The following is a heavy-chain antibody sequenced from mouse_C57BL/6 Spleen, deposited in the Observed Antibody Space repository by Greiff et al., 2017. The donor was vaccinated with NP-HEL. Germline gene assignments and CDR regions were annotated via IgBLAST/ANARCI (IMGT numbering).Heavy chain of an antibody. V-gene: IGHV5-9-1*02. J-gene: IGHJ4*01. CDR1: GFTFSSYA. Sequence: DVQLVESGEGLVKPGGSLKLSCAASGFTFSSYAMSWVRQTPEKRLEWVAYISSGGDYIYYADTVKGRFTISRDNARNTLYLQMSSLKSEDTAMYYCTRGDPYYAMDYWGQGTSVTVSS. CDR3: TRGDPYYAMDY. CDR2: ISSGGDYI.